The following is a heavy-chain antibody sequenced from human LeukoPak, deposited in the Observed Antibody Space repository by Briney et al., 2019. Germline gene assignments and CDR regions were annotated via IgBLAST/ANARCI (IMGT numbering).Heavy chain of an antibody. Sequence: PSETLSLTCAVYGGSFSGCYWSWIRQPPGKGLEWIGEINHSGSTNYNPSLKSRVTISVDTSKNQFSLKLSSVTAADTAVYYCARGPRWDHRHYYMDVWGKGTTVTVSS. CDR1: GGSFSGCY. V-gene: IGHV4-34*01. CDR2: INHSGST. J-gene: IGHJ6*03. D-gene: IGHD1-26*01. CDR3: ARGPRWDHRHYYMDV.